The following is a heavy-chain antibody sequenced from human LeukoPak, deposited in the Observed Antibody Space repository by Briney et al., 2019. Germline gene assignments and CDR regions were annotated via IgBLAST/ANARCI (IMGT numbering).Heavy chain of an antibody. CDR3: ASGYSGYDFFPEYFQH. CDR2: IYYSGST. Sequence: PSETLSLTCTVSGGSISSYYWGWIRQPPGKGLEWTGSIYYSGSTYYNPSLKSRVTISVDTSKNQFSLKLSSVTAADTAVYYCASGYSGYDFFPEYFQHWGQGTLVTVPS. CDR1: GGSISSYY. D-gene: IGHD5-12*01. V-gene: IGHV4-39*01. J-gene: IGHJ1*01.